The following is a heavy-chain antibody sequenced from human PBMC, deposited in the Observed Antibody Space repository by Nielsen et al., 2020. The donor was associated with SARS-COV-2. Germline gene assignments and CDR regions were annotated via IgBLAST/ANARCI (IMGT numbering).Heavy chain of an antibody. D-gene: IGHD2-21*01. CDR2: INHSGST. V-gene: IGHV4-34*01. Sequence: WIRQPPGTGLEWIGKINHSGSTHYNPPLKSRVTISVDTSKNQFSLKLSSVTAADTAVYYCASRFEYCGGDCSDYWGQGTLVTVSS. J-gene: IGHJ4*02. CDR3: ASRFEYCGGDCSDY.